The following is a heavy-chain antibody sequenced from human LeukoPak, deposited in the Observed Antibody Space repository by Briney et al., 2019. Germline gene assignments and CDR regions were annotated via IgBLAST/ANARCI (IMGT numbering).Heavy chain of an antibody. CDR3: ARDLKFGYSSSWYTY. Sequence: ASVKVSCKASGYTFTGYYMHWVRQAPGQGLEWMGRINPNSGGTNYAQKFQGRVTMTRDTSISTAYMELSRLRSDDKAVYYCARDLKFGYSSSWYTYWGQGTLVTVSS. D-gene: IGHD6-13*01. CDR2: INPNSGGT. J-gene: IGHJ4*02. CDR1: GYTFTGYY. V-gene: IGHV1-2*06.